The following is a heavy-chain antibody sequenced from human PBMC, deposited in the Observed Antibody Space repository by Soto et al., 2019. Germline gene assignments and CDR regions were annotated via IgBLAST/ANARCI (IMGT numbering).Heavy chain of an antibody. CDR3: ARSQGSSTSLEIYYYYHYGMDF. Sequence: ASVKVSCKASGYTFTSYAMHWVRQAPGQRLEWMGWINAGNGNTKYSQKFQGRVTITRDTSASTAYMELSSLRSEDTAVYYCARSQGSSTSLEIYYYYHYGMDFWGQGSTVTVSS. CDR1: GYTFTSYA. D-gene: IGHD2-2*01. V-gene: IGHV1-3*01. CDR2: INAGNGNT. J-gene: IGHJ6*02.